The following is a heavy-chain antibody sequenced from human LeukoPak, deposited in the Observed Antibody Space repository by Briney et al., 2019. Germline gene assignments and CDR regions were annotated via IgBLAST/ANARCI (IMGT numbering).Heavy chain of an antibody. CDR2: INHSGST. CDR1: GGSFSGYY. J-gene: IGHJ4*02. V-gene: IGHV4-34*01. D-gene: IGHD3-22*01. CDR3: AGGGDSSGYYLVY. Sequence: SETLSLTCAVYGGSFSGYYWSWIRQPPGKGLEWIGEINHSGSTNYNPSLKSRVTISVDTSKNQFSLKLSSVTAADTAVYYCAGGGDSSGYYLVYWGQGTLVTVSS.